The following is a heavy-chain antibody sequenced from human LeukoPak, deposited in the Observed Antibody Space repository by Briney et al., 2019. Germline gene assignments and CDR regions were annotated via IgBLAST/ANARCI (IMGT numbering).Heavy chain of an antibody. CDR2: INPNSGDT. J-gene: IGHJ4*02. CDR1: GYTFTDYY. Sequence: ASVKVSCKASGYTFTDYYLHWVRQAPGQGLEWMGWINPNSGDTDYAQKFQGRVTMTRDTSISTAYMERSRRRYDDTALYSCARDMDTGPDLFDYWGQGTLVTVSS. V-gene: IGHV1-2*02. D-gene: IGHD5-18*01. CDR3: ARDMDTGPDLFDY.